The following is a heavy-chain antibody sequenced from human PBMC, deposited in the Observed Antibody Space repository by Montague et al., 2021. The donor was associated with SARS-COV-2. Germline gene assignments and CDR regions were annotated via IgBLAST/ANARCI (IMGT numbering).Heavy chain of an antibody. Sequence: SETLSLTCTVFGYSISSGYFWAWLRQPPGKGLEWIGSIYHAGYIHYNPSLKSRVSISIDTSENQISLNLDSVTAADTAVYYCVRPGGSESHWFDRWGQGTLVTVSS. CDR3: VRPGGSESHWFDR. CDR2: IYHAGYI. V-gene: IGHV4-38-2*02. CDR1: GYSISSGYF. D-gene: IGHD3-10*01. J-gene: IGHJ5*02.